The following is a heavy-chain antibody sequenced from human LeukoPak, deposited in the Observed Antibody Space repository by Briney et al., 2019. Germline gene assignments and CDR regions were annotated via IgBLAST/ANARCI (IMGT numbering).Heavy chain of an antibody. Sequence: PGGSLRLSCAASGFTFSSYEMNWVRQAPGKGLEWVSYISSSGSTIYYADSVKGRFSIPRDNAKNSLYLQMNSLRAEDTAVYYCAIGDLLFDYWGQGTLVTVSS. J-gene: IGHJ4*02. CDR2: ISSSGSTI. CDR3: AIGDLLFDY. V-gene: IGHV3-48*03. D-gene: IGHD1-26*01. CDR1: GFTFSSYE.